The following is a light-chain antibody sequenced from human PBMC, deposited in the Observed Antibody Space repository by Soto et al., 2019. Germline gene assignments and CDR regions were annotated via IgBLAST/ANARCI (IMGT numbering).Light chain of an antibody. V-gene: IGKV3D-15*01. J-gene: IGKJ4*01. CDR2: DIF. CDR3: QRYNSWPLT. CDR1: QSRVSD. Sequence: EIVMTQSPATLSVSPGERATLSCRANQSRVSDVDWYQQKPGQAPRIGIYDIFTRATGVPNRISGSGSGTEFPLAISSVQAEDIAVYCGQRYNSWPLTFGGGTKVDIK.